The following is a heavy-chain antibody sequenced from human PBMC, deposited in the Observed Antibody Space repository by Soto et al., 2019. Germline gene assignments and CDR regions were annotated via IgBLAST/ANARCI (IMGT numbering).Heavy chain of an antibody. CDR3: ARTYYDFWSGLAPLLWFDP. J-gene: IGHJ5*02. Sequence: PGESLKISCKGSGYSFTSYWIGWVRQMPGKGLEWMGIIYPGDSDTRYSPSFQGQVTISADKSISTAYLQWSSLKASDTAMYYCARTYYDFWSGLAPLLWFDPWGQGTLVTVSS. CDR1: GYSFTSYW. CDR2: IYPGDSDT. V-gene: IGHV5-51*01. D-gene: IGHD3-3*01.